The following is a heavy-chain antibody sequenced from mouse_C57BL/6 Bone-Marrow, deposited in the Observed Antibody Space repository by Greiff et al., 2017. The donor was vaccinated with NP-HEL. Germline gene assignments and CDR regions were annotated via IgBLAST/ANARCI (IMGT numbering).Heavy chain of an antibody. CDR1: GYTFTSYW. D-gene: IGHD1-1*01. J-gene: IGHJ2*01. CDR3: ARAIFYYYGSSFVFYFDY. Sequence: QVQLRQPGAELVRPGSSVKLSCKASGYTFTSYWMHWVKQRPIQGLEWIGNIDPSDSETHYNQKFKGKATLTVDKSSSTAYMQLSSLTSKDSAVYYGARAIFYYYGSSFVFYFDYWGQGTTLTVSS. V-gene: IGHV1-52*01. CDR2: IDPSDSET.